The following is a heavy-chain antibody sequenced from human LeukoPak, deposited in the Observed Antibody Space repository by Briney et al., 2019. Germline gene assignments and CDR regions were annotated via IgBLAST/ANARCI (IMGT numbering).Heavy chain of an antibody. J-gene: IGHJ4*02. D-gene: IGHD3-10*01. Sequence: SVEVSCKASGGTFSSYAISWVRQAPGQGLEWMGRIIPIFGTANYAQKFQGRVTITRDESTSTAYMELSSLRSEDTAVYYCARVRGSGINFDYWGQGTLVTVSS. CDR2: IIPIFGTA. V-gene: IGHV1-69*05. CDR3: ARVRGSGINFDY. CDR1: GGTFSSYA.